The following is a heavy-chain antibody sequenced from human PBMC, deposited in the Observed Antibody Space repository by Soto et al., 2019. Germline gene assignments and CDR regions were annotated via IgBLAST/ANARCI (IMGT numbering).Heavy chain of an antibody. D-gene: IGHD1-26*01. V-gene: IGHV1-69*01. CDR1: GGTFSSYA. CDR2: IIPIFGTA. CDR3: AAGGPPRIVGARRGAFDI. J-gene: IGHJ3*02. Sequence: QVQLVQSGAEVKKPGSSVKVSCKASGGTFSSYAISWVRQAPGQGLEWMGGIIPIFGTANYAQKFQGRVTITADESTSTAYMEMSSLRSEDTAVYYCAAGGPPRIVGARRGAFDIWGQGTMVTVSS.